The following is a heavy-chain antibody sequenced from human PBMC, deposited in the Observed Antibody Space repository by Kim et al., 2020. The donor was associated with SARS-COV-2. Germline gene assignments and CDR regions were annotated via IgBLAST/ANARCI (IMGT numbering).Heavy chain of an antibody. V-gene: IGHV4-31*03. CDR2: IYYSGST. J-gene: IGHJ4*02. CDR1: GGSISSGGYY. CDR3: ARVLLRDYGGLYYFDY. D-gene: IGHD4-17*01. Sequence: SETLSLTCTVSGGSISSGGYYWSWIRQHPGKGLEWIGYIYYSGSTYYNPSLKSRVTISVDTSKNQFSLKLSSVTAADTAVYYCARVLLRDYGGLYYFDYWGQGTLVTVSS.